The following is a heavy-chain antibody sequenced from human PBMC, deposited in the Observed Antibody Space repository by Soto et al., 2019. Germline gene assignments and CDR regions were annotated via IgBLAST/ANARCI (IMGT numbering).Heavy chain of an antibody. J-gene: IGHJ5*02. V-gene: IGHV3-9*01. CDR3: AKGVAATPRGWFDP. D-gene: IGHD2-15*01. CDR1: GFTFDDYA. Sequence: EVQLVESGGGSVQPGRSLRLSCAASGFTFDDYAMHWVRQAPGKGLEWVSGISWNSGSIGYADSVKGRFTISRDNAKNSLYLQMNSLRAEDTALYYCAKGVAATPRGWFDPWGQGTLVTVSS. CDR2: ISWNSGSI.